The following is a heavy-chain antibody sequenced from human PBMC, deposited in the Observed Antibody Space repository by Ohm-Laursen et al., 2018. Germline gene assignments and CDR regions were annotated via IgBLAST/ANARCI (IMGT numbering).Heavy chain of an antibody. V-gene: IGHV2-70*04. CDR2: IDGDDDK. CDR3: ARSHYDFWSGYQTSGNYFAMDV. J-gene: IGHJ6*02. D-gene: IGHD3-3*01. Sequence: TQTLTLTCTFSGFSLTTSAMRVNWIRQPPGKALEWLARIDGDDDKFYSTSLKTRLTISKDTSKNQVVLTVTNVDPVDTGTYYCARSHYDFWSGYQTSGNYFAMDVWGQGTTVTVSS. CDR1: GFSLTTSAMR.